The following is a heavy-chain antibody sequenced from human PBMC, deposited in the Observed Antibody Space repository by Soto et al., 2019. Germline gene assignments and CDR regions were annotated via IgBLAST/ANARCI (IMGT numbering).Heavy chain of an antibody. CDR3: TTEADSSGYYYNWFDP. CDR2: MNPNSGNT. V-gene: IGHV1-8*01. D-gene: IGHD3-22*01. J-gene: IGHJ5*02. Sequence: EASVKVSCKASGYTFTNYDISWVRQATGQGLEWMGWMNPNSGNTGYAQKFQGRVTMTRNTSISTAYMELSSLRSEDTAVYYCTTEADSSGYYYNWFDPWGQGTLVTVSS. CDR1: GYTFTNYD.